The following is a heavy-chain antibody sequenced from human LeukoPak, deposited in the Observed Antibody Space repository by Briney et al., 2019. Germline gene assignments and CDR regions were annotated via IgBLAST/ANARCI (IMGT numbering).Heavy chain of an antibody. Sequence: SQTLSLTCAISGDSVSSNCAAWNCIRQSPSRGLEWLGRTYYRSKWYNDYAVSVKSRITINPDTSKNQFSLQLNSVTPEDTAVYYCARAYYDILTGYYERDYYYYYGMDVWGQGTTVTVSS. CDR3: ARAYYDILTGYYERDYYYYYGMDV. CDR2: TYYRSKWYN. J-gene: IGHJ6*02. V-gene: IGHV6-1*01. CDR1: GDSVSSNCAA. D-gene: IGHD3-9*01.